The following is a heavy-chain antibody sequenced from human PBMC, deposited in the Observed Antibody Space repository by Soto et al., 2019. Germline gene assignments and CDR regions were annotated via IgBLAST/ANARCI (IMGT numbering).Heavy chain of an antibody. CDR3: AGPAATVIYYSGMDV. D-gene: IGHD2-2*01. CDR2: ISFDGSNE. J-gene: IGHJ6*02. V-gene: IGHV3-30-3*01. Sequence: GGSLRLSCAASGFTFSNYAMHWVRQAPGKGLEWVAIISFDGSNEHYADSVQGRFTISRDNSENTLYLQMNSLRADDTAVYYCAGPAATVIYYSGMDVWGQGTTVTVSS. CDR1: GFTFSNYA.